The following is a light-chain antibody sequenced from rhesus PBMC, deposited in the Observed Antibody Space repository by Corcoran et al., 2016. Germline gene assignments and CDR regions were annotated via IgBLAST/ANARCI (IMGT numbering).Light chain of an antibody. CDR1: LGISNY. J-gene: IGKJ3*01. CDR3: LQYNSKPFT. V-gene: IGKV1-36*01. Sequence: DIQMTQSPSSLSASVGDRVTISFRASLGISNYLSWYQQKPGKDPKRLIYVASSLEIGVPSRFSGSGAGTEFTRPISSLQPEDFAVYFCLQYNSKPFTFGPGPKLDIK. CDR2: VAS.